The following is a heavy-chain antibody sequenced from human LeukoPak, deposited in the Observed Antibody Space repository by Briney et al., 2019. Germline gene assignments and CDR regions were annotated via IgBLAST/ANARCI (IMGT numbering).Heavy chain of an antibody. D-gene: IGHD2-2*01. V-gene: IGHV4-59*01. CDR1: GGSISSYY. Sequence: SETLSLTCTVSGGSISSYYWSWIRQPPGEGLEWIGYIYYSGSTNYNPPLKGRVTISVDTSKNQFSLKLSSVTAADTAVYYCARDGGYCSSTSCPNYYYYGMDVWGKGTTVTVSS. CDR3: ARDGGYCSSTSCPNYYYYGMDV. CDR2: IYYSGST. J-gene: IGHJ6*04.